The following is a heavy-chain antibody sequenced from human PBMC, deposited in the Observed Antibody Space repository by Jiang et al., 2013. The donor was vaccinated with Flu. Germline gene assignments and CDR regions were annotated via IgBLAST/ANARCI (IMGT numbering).Heavy chain of an antibody. CDR2: INPSGGSD. V-gene: IGHV1-46*03. Sequence: QGLEWMGIINPSGGSDKLRTEVPGQSHHDQGQSTSTVYMELSSLRSEDTAVYYCARSSSWYGGLDYWGQGTLVTVSS. J-gene: IGHJ4*02. D-gene: IGHD6-13*01. CDR3: ARSSSWYGGLDY.